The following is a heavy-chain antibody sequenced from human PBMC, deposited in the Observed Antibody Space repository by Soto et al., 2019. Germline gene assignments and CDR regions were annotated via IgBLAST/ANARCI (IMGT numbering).Heavy chain of an antibody. D-gene: IGHD3-16*01. CDR1: GGSISSYY. J-gene: IGHJ5*02. CDR2: IYYSGST. CDR3: ARSELGWFDP. Sequence: SETLSLTCTVSGGSISSYYWSWIRQPPGKGLEWIGYIYYSGSTNYNPSLKSRVTISVDTSKNQFSLKLSSVTAADTAVYYCARSELGWFDPWGQGTQVTVSS. V-gene: IGHV4-59*08.